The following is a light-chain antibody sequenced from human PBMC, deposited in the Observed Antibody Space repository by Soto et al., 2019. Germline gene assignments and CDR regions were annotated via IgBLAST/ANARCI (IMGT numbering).Light chain of an antibody. Sequence: EIVLTQSPATLSLSPGERATLSCRASQTVRNNNLAWYQQKPGQAPRLLIYGASTWATGIPTRFSGSGSGTDFTLTIRSLQSEDFAVYYCQQYSDWPLTFGGGTKVEI. V-gene: IGKV3-15*01. CDR3: QQYSDWPLT. CDR2: GAS. CDR1: QTVRNNN. J-gene: IGKJ4*01.